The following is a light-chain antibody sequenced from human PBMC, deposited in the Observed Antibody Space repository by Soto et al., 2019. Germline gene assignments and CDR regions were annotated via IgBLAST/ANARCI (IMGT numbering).Light chain of an antibody. J-gene: IGLJ1*01. Sequence: QSVLTQAPSVSGAPGRSVTISCSGGTSNIGRNSVNWYQQFPGTAPKLLIYMNDRRPSGVPDRFSAFRSGASASLAISGLQSEDEADYHCSSYTNSSTLYVFGTGTKLTVL. CDR2: MND. V-gene: IGLV1-44*01. CDR3: SSYTNSSTLYV. CDR1: TSNIGRNS.